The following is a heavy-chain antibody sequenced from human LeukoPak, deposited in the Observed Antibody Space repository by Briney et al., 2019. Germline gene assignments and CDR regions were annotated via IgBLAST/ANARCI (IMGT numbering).Heavy chain of an antibody. Sequence: GGSLRLSCTASGFTFGDYAMSWVRQAPGKGLEWEGFIRSKAYGGTTEYAASVKGRFTISRDDSKSIAYLQMNSLKTEDTAVYYCTSGWDYYGMDVWGKGTTVTVPS. J-gene: IGHJ6*04. CDR2: IRSKAYGGTT. CDR3: TSGWDYYGMDV. D-gene: IGHD3-10*01. V-gene: IGHV3-49*04. CDR1: GFTFGDYA.